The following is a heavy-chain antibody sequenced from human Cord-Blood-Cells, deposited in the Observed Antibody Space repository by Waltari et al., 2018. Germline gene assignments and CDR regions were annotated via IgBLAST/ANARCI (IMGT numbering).Heavy chain of an antibody. CDR2: IKQDGSEK. CDR1: GFTFSSDW. Sequence: EVQLVESGGGLVQPGGSLRVSCAASGFTFSSDWMSCVRQAPGKGLEWVANIKQDGSEKYYVDSVKGRFTISRDNAKNSLYLQMNSLRAEDTAVYYCARERGGSYFDYWGQGTLVTVSS. D-gene: IGHD1-26*01. J-gene: IGHJ4*02. V-gene: IGHV3-7*01. CDR3: ARERGGSYFDY.